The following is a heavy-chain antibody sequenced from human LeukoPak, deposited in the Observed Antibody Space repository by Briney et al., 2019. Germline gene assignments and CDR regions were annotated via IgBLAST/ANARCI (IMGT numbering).Heavy chain of an antibody. J-gene: IGHJ5*02. CDR1: GYTFTGYY. V-gene: IGHV1-2*02. CDR2: INPNSGGT. CDR3: ARDFDSSSTSCYNWFDP. Sequence: ASVKVSCKASGYTFTGYYMHWVRQAPGQGLEWMGWINPNSGGTNYAQKFQGRVTMTRDTSISTAYMELSWLRSDDTAVYYCARDFDSSSTSCYNWFDPWGQGTLVTVSS. D-gene: IGHD2-2*01.